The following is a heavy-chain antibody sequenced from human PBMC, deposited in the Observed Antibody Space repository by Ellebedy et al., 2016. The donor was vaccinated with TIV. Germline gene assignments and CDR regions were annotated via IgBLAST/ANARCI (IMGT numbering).Heavy chain of an antibody. J-gene: IGHJ4*02. V-gene: IGHV3-7*03. CDR2: MKQDGSEE. Sequence: GGSLRLSCAASGFTFSNYWMTWVRQAPGRGLEWVANMKQDGSEEYYVDSVKGRFIISRDNAKNSLYLQMNSLRAEDTAMYYCARDLGHSGYDLFGSWGQGTLVTVS. CDR3: ARDLGHSGYDLFGS. D-gene: IGHD5-12*01. CDR1: GFTFSNYW.